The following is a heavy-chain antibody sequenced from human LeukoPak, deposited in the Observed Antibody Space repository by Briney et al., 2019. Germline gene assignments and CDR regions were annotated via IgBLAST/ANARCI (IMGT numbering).Heavy chain of an antibody. Sequence: SETLSLTCAVYGGSFSGYYWSWIRQPPGKGLEWIGEINHSGSTNYNPSLKSRVTISVDTSKNQFTLKLSSVTAADTAVYYCARISFEEGYWGQGTLVTVSS. D-gene: IGHD3-10*01. V-gene: IGHV4-34*01. CDR3: ARISFEEGY. CDR1: GGSFSGYY. J-gene: IGHJ4*02. CDR2: INHSGST.